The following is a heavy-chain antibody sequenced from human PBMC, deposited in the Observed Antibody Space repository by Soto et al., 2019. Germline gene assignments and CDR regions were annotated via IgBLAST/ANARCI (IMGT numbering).Heavy chain of an antibody. Sequence: QVEPEGAGPGLVKPSEDLALSCTCPGGFNRRFLLSWNRQPPGKGLEWIGYIYDSGTTNYSPSLKSRVTISVDTSKNQFFLDLISVTAADTAVYYCARGGGGGNSAVAAYWGQGTLVTVSS. V-gene: IGHV4-59*01. D-gene: IGHD2-21*02. J-gene: IGHJ4*02. CDR1: GGFNRRFL. CDR3: ARGGGGGNSAVAAY. CDR2: IYDSGTT.